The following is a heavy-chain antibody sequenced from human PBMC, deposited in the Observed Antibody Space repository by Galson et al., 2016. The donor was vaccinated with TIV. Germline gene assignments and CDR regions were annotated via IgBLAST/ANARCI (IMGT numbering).Heavy chain of an antibody. CDR3: ATVAWFPGLSLDN. V-gene: IGHV1-24*01. Sequence: SVKVSCKVTGNSLNELVIHWVRQAPGKGLEWMGGFDSEVSKTVYAQMLQGRVTMAADTSRDTAYMELGSLTFEDTAVYYCATVAWFPGLSLDNWGQGTLVTVSS. CDR1: GNSLNELV. D-gene: IGHD2/OR15-2a*01. J-gene: IGHJ4*02. CDR2: FDSEVSKT.